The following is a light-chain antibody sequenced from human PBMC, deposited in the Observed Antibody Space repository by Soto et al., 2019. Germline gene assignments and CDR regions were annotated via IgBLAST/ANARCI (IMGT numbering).Light chain of an antibody. CDR1: QSVSRY. V-gene: IGKV3-11*01. CDR2: DSS. J-gene: IGKJ5*01. Sequence: EIVLAQSPATLSLSPGERATLSCRASQSVSRYLAWYQQKPGQAPRLLIYDSSTRATGIPDRISGDGSGTDYTLTISSLEPEDFAVYYCQQRTRWPMTFGQGTRLEIK. CDR3: QQRTRWPMT.